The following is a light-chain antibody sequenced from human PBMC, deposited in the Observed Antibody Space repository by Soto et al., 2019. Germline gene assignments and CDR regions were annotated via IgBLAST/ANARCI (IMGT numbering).Light chain of an antibody. Sequence: EIVLTQSPGTLSLSPGERATLSCRASQSVTSNYLAWYQQKPGQAPRLLIYGASSRATGIPDRFSGSGSGTDFTLTISRLEPEDFAVYYCQQYNWSPTWTFGQGTKVEIK. J-gene: IGKJ1*01. CDR2: GAS. CDR3: QQYNWSPTWT. V-gene: IGKV3-20*01. CDR1: QSVTSNY.